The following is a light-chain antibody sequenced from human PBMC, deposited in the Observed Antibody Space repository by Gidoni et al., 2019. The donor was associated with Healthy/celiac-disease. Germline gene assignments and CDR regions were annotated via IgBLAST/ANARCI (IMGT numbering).Light chain of an antibody. Sequence: QSALTQPASVSGSPGQSITISCTGTSSDVGSYNLVSWYPQHPGKAPKLMIYEGSKRPSGVSNRVSGSKSGNTASRTISGLQAEDEADYYCCSYAGSSTWVFGGGTKLTVL. CDR2: EGS. CDR1: SSDVGSYNL. CDR3: CSYAGSSTWV. V-gene: IGLV2-23*01. J-gene: IGLJ3*02.